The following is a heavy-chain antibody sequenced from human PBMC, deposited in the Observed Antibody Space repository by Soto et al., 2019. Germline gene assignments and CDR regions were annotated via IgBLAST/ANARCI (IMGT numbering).Heavy chain of an antibody. V-gene: IGHV4-59*01. D-gene: IGHD3-22*01. J-gene: IGHJ5*02. CDR2: IYYSGST. CDR3: ARDKGWYDSSGYYYEDGWFDP. CDR1: GGSISSYY. Sequence: PWETLSLTCIVSGGSISSYYWSWIRQPPGKGLEWIGYIYYSGSTNYNPSLKSRVTISVDTSKNQFSLKLSSVTAADTAVYYCARDKGWYDSSGYYYEDGWFDPWGQGTLVTVSS.